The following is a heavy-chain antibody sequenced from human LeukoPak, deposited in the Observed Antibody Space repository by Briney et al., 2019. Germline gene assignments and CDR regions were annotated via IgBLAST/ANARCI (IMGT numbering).Heavy chain of an antibody. CDR1: GGSISSGGYY. V-gene: IGHV4-31*03. CDR2: IYNSGST. CDR3: AHYDFFTGYPY. D-gene: IGHD3-9*01. Sequence: SQTLSLTRTVSGGSISSGGYYWSWIRQHPGKGLEWIGYIYNSGSTYYNPSLKSRVTIAVDTSKNQFSLKLNSVTAADTAVYYCAHYDFFTGYPYWGQGTLVTVSS. J-gene: IGHJ4*02.